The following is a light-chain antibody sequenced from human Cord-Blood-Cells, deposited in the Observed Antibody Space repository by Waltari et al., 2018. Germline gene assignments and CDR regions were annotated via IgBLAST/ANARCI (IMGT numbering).Light chain of an antibody. J-gene: IGLJ1*01. CDR3: SSYTSSSTYV. CDR1: SSDVGGYNY. CDR2: AFS. Sequence: QSALTQPASVSGSPGQSITISCTGTSSDVGGYNYVSWYQQHPGKAPKLMIYAFSSRPSGVSNRFSGSKSGNTASLTISGLQAEDEADYYCSSYTSSSTYVFGTGTKVTVL. V-gene: IGLV2-14*01.